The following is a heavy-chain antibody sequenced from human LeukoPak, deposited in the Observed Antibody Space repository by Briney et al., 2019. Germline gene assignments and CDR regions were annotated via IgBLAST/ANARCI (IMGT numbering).Heavy chain of an antibody. Sequence: PGGSLRLSCAASGFTFSLYWMNWVCRAPGKGLEWVSVIYSGGSTYYADSVKGRFTISRDNSKNTLYLQMNSLRAEDTAVYYCARGIAAAGTFDYWGQGTLVTVSS. CDR1: GFTFSLYW. CDR3: ARGIAAAGTFDY. V-gene: IGHV3-53*01. D-gene: IGHD6-13*01. CDR2: IYSGGST. J-gene: IGHJ4*02.